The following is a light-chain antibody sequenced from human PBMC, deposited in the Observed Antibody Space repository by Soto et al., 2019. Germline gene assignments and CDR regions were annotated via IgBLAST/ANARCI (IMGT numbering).Light chain of an antibody. V-gene: IGKV1-5*01. J-gene: IGKJ5*01. CDR2: DAS. CDR3: QQYNSYSPIT. CDR1: QSISSW. Sequence: DIQMTQSPSTLSASLGDRVAITCRASQSISSWLAWYQQKPGKAPNLLIYDASNLASGFPSRFSGSVSGTEFTLTISSLQPDDFATYYCQQYNSYSPITGGQGTRLEIK.